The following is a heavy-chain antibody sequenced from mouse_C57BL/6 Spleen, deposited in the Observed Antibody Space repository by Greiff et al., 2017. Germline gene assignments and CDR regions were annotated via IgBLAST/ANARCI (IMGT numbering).Heavy chain of an antibody. CDR2: IDPSDSYT. D-gene: IGHD2-5*01. CDR3: ARWDSNQPRGMAY. J-gene: IGHJ3*01. V-gene: IGHV1-50*01. Sequence: QVQLQQPGAELVKPGASVKLSCKASGYTFTSYWMQWVKQRPGQGLEWIGEIDPSDSYTNYNQKFKGKATLTVDTSSSTAYMQRSSLTAEDSAVYYCARWDSNQPRGMAYWGQGTLVTVSA. CDR1: GYTFTSYW.